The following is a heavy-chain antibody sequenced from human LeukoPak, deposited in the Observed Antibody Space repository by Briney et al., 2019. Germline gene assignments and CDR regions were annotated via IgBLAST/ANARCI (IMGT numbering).Heavy chain of an antibody. Sequence: SETLSLTCTISGGSISTYYWSWIRQPAGKGLEWIGRIYTSGSTNYNPPLKSRVTMSVDTSKNQFSLKLTSVTAADTAVYYCARASVLTGYYTAVTFDYWGQGTLVTVSS. J-gene: IGHJ4*02. CDR1: GGSISTYY. CDR2: IYTSGST. CDR3: ARASVLTGYYTAVTFDY. V-gene: IGHV4-4*07. D-gene: IGHD3-9*01.